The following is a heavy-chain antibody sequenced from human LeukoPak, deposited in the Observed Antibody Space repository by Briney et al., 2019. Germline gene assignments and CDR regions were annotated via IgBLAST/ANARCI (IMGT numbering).Heavy chain of an antibody. CDR1: GFIFSNAW. CDR2: ISGSGGST. Sequence: GGSLRLSCAASGFIFSNAWMSWVRQAPGKGLEWVSAISGSGGSTYYADSVKGRFTISRDNSKNTLYLQMNSLRAEDTAVYYCAKNYYDSSGYFDYWGQGTLVTVSS. V-gene: IGHV3-23*01. CDR3: AKNYYDSSGYFDY. D-gene: IGHD3-22*01. J-gene: IGHJ4*02.